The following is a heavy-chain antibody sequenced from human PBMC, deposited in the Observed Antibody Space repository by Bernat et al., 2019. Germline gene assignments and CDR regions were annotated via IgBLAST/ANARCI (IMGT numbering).Heavy chain of an antibody. CDR3: ARDQVFGDGYNTEFDY. V-gene: IGHV1-18*01. CDR2: ISTHKGNT. D-gene: IGHD5-18*01. J-gene: IGHJ4*02. CDR1: GYTFTSYG. Sequence: QVQLVQSGAEVKKPGASVKVSCKASGYTFTSYGLSWVRQAPGQGLEWMGWISTHKGNTNYAQQLQGRLTMTTDTSTSTAYMELRSLRSDDAAVYYCARDQVFGDGYNTEFDYWGQGTRVTVSS.